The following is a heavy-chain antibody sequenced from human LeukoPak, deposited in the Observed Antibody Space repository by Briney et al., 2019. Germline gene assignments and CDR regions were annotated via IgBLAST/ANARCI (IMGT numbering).Heavy chain of an antibody. Sequence: PGGSLRLSCAASGFTFNNYGMHWVRQAPGKGLEWVAFIRYDGSNKYYADSVKGRFTISRDNSKNTLYLQMNSLRAEDTAVYYCAKDRGYCSGGSCLLFDYWGQGTLVTVSS. CDR1: GFTFNNYG. V-gene: IGHV3-30*02. J-gene: IGHJ4*02. CDR3: AKDRGYCSGGSCLLFDY. D-gene: IGHD2-15*01. CDR2: IRYDGSNK.